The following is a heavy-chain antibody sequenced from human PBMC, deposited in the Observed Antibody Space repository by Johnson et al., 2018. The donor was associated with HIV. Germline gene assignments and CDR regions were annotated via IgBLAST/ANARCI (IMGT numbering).Heavy chain of an antibody. D-gene: IGHD6-19*01. CDR1: GFPFSTYA. V-gene: IGHV3-33*06. CDR2: IWYDGSNK. CDR3: AKDLRQVAVNDVFDI. J-gene: IGHJ3*02. Sequence: QMQLVESGGGVVQPGRSLRLSCATSGFPFSTYAFHWVRQSPGKGLEWVAVIWYDGSNKYYADSVKGRFTISRDNSKNKLYLQMNSLRVEDTAVYYCAKDLRQVAVNDVFDIWGQGTVVTVSS.